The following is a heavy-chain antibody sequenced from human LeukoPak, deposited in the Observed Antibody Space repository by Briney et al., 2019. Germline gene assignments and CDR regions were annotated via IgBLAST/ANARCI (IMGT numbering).Heavy chain of an antibody. CDR1: GFTFSSYA. Sequence: GGSLRLSCAASGFTFSSYAMHWVRQAPGKGLEWVAVISYDGSNKYYADSVKGRFTISRDNSKNTLYLQMNSPRAEDTAVYYCASDTYCTNGVCYFFDYWGQGTLVTVSS. J-gene: IGHJ4*02. D-gene: IGHD2-8*01. CDR3: ASDTYCTNGVCYFFDY. V-gene: IGHV3-30-3*01. CDR2: ISYDGSNK.